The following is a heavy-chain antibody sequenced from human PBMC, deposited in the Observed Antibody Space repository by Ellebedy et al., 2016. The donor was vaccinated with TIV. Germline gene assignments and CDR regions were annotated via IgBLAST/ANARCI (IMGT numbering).Heavy chain of an antibody. J-gene: IGHJ3*02. V-gene: IGHV1-2*04. CDR2: INPNIGGT. D-gene: IGHD6-13*01. CDR3: ARDLGSTSWYGDAFDI. Sequence: AASVKVSCKASGYTFTSYGISWVRQAPGQGLEWMGWINPNIGGTNYAQKFQGWVTMTRDTSISTADMELSSLRSEDTAIYYCARDLGSTSWYGDAFDIWGQGTMVTVSS. CDR1: GYTFTSYG.